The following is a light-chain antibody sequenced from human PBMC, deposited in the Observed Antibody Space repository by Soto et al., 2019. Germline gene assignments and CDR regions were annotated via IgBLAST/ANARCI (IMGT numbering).Light chain of an antibody. V-gene: IGKV2-30*01. Sequence: DVVMTQSPLSLPVTLGQPASISCRSSQSLVSSDGNTYLNWFQQRPGQSPRRLIYRVSNRESGVPDTFSGSGTGPDFTLKISRVEAEDVGVYYCMQATQPPHWPPMYTFGQGTKLEIK. CDR2: RVS. CDR3: MQATQPPHWPPMYT. CDR1: QSLVSSDGNTY. J-gene: IGKJ2*01.